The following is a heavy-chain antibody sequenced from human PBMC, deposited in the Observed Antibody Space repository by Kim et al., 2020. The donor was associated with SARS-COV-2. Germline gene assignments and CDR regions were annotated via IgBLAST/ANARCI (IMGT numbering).Heavy chain of an antibody. V-gene: IGHV1-69*13. Sequence: SVKVSCKASGGTFSSYAISWVRQAPGQGLEWMGGIIPIFGTANYAQKFQGRVTITADESTSTAYMELSSLRSEDTAVYYCTLTYYYDSSGYRGGLDYYYYGMDVWGQGTTVTVSS. CDR1: GGTFSSYA. CDR2: IIPIFGTA. CDR3: TLTYYYDSSGYRGGLDYYYYGMDV. J-gene: IGHJ6*02. D-gene: IGHD3-22*01.